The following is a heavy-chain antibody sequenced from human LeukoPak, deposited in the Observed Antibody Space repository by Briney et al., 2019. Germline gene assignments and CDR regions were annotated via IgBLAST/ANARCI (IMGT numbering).Heavy chain of an antibody. CDR2: INHSGST. Sequence: SETLSLTCVVYGGSFSGYYWSWLRQPPGKGLEWIGEINHSGSTNYNPSIKSRATISVDTSKNQFSLKLSSVTAADTAVYYCASRGISVVVPAASGRRNWFDPWGQGTLVTVSS. V-gene: IGHV4-34*01. D-gene: IGHD2-2*01. J-gene: IGHJ5*02. CDR3: ASRGISVVVPAASGRRNWFDP. CDR1: GGSFSGYY.